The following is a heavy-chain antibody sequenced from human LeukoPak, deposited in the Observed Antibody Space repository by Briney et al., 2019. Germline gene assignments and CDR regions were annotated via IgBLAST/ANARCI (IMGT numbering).Heavy chain of an antibody. CDR2: INTNGGT. J-gene: IGHJ4*02. CDR1: GYTFTGYY. Sequence: GDSVKVSCKTSGYTFTGYYMHWVRQPPGQRLEWMGWINTNGGTNYAQKFQGRVTMTRDTSISTAYMELSRLRSDDTAVYYCARVLDFSSGLPDYWGQGTLVTVSS. V-gene: IGHV1-2*02. CDR3: ARVLDFSSGLPDY. D-gene: IGHD3-3*01.